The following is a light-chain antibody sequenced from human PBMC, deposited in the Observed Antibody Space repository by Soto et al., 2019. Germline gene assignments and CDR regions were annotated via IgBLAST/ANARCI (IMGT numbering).Light chain of an antibody. V-gene: IGKV1-5*01. CDR3: QQYVSKTT. J-gene: IGKJ3*01. CDR1: QSISSW. Sequence: DIQMTQSPSSLSASVGDRVTITCRASQSISSWLAWYQQKPGKAPKLLIYDASSLESGVPSRFSGSGSGTEFTLTISSLQPDDFAVYYCQQYVSKTTFGPGTKVDIK. CDR2: DAS.